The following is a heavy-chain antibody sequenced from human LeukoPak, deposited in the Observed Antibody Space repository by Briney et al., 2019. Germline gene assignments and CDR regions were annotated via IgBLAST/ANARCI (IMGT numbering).Heavy chain of an antibody. CDR1: GFTFSDYY. J-gene: IGHJ6*03. CDR3: ARDRGRYYMDV. D-gene: IGHD6-25*01. V-gene: IGHV3-11*04. Sequence: GGSLRLSCAASGFTFSDYYMIWVRQAPGKGLEWVSYISSSGSSIHYADSVKGRFTISRDNAKNSLYLQMNSLRAGDTAVYYCARDRGRYYMDVGGKGTTVTISS. CDR2: ISSSGSSI.